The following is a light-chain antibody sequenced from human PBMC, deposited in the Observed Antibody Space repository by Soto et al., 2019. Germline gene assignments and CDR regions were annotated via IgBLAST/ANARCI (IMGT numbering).Light chain of an antibody. CDR2: GAS. CDR3: QQYGSSPPALT. V-gene: IGKV3-20*01. J-gene: IGKJ4*01. CDR1: QSVSSSY. Sequence: EIVLTQSPGTLSLSPGERATLPCRASQSVSSSYFAWYQQKPGQAPRLLIYGASSRATGIPDRFSGSGSGTDFTLTISRLEPEDFAVYYCQQYGSSPPALTFGGGTNVEIK.